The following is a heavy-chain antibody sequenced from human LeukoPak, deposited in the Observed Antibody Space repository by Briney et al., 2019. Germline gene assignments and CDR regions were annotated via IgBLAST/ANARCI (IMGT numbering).Heavy chain of an antibody. CDR3: ARVIVATIEVYYFDY. V-gene: IGHV1-18*01. J-gene: IGHJ4*02. D-gene: IGHD6-19*01. CDR2: ISAYNGNT. CDR1: GYTFTSYG. Sequence: GASVKVSCKASGYTFTSYGISWVRQAPGQGLEWMGWISAYNGNTNYAQKLQGRVTMTTDTSTSTAYMELRSLRSDDTAVYYCARVIVATIEVYYFDYWGQGTLVTVSS.